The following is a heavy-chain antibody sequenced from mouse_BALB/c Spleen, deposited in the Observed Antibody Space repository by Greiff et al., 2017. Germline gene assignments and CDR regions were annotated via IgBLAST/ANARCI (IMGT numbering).Heavy chain of an antibody. D-gene: IGHD1-2*01. J-gene: IGHJ3*01. CDR3: ARDYYGYAHPFVY. V-gene: IGHV1-18*01. Sequence: EVKLMESGPELVKPGASMKISCKASGYSFTGYTMNWVKQSHGKNLEWIGLINPYNDGTSYNQKFKGKATLTVDKSSSTAYMEVLSLTSEDSAVYYCARDYYGYAHPFVYWGQGTLVTVSA. CDR1: GYSFTGYT. CDR2: INPYNDGT.